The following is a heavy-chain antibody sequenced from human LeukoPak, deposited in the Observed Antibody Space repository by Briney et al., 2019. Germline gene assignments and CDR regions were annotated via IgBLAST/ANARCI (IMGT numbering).Heavy chain of an antibody. J-gene: IGHJ4*02. V-gene: IGHV3-74*01. CDR1: GFTFSRYW. D-gene: IGHD6-19*01. CDR2: INGDGRST. Sequence: GGSLRLFCAASGFTFSRYWMHWVRQAPGKGLVWVSRINGDGRSTSYADSVKGRFTISRDNAKNTLYLQMYSLRAEDTAVYYCARAYSSGWPFDYWGQGTLVTVSS. CDR3: ARAYSSGWPFDY.